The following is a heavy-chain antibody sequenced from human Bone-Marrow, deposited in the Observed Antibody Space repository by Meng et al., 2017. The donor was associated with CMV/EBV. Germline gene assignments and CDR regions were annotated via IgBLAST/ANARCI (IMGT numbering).Heavy chain of an antibody. J-gene: IGHJ6*02. Sequence: SETLSLTCTVSGGSMRNHYWTWMRQPPEKGLEWIGYIYYSGSTNYNPSLKSRVTISVDTSKNQFSLKLSSVTAADTAVYYCARDGRRSIAADYYGMDVWGQGTTVTVSS. CDR2: IYYSGST. CDR3: ARDGRRSIAADYYGMDV. V-gene: IGHV4-59*11. D-gene: IGHD6-25*01. CDR1: GGSMRNHY.